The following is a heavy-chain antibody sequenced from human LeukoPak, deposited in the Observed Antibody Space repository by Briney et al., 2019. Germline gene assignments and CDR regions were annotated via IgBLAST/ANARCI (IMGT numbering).Heavy chain of an antibody. CDR3: ARAAGHYFDY. CDR1: GFTFKGYS. CDR2: ITSTSSDL. D-gene: IGHD3-10*01. J-gene: IGHJ4*02. Sequence: GGSLRLSCVASGFTFKGYSMNWVRQAPGKGLEWVSFITSTSSDLFYSDSVKGRFTVSRDNARNSLYLQMNSLTAEDTAVYYCARAAGHYFDYWGQGSLVTVSS. V-gene: IGHV3-21*05.